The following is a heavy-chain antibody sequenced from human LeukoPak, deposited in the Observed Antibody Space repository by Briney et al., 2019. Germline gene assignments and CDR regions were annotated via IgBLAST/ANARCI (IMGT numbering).Heavy chain of an antibody. CDR3: ARRGAKRSWFDP. CDR2: IYYSGST. Sequence: SETLSLTCTVSGGSISNYYWSWIRQPPGKGLEWIGYIYYSGSTNYNPSLKSRVTISVDTSKNQFSLKLSSVTAADTAVYYCARRGAKRSWFDPWGQGTLVTVSS. V-gene: IGHV4-59*12. CDR1: GGSISNYY. J-gene: IGHJ5*02. D-gene: IGHD2-15*01.